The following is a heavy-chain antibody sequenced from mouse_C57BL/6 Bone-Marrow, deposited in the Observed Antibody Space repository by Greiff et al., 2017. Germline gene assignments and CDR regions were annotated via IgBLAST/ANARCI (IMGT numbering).Heavy chain of an antibody. D-gene: IGHD2-3*01. CDR3: ALIYDGYWYFDV. J-gene: IGHJ1*03. Sequence: VQLQQSGPELVKPGASVKISCKASGYSFTDYNMNWVKQSNGKSLEWIGVINPNYGTTSYNQKFKGKATLTVDQSSSKAYMQLNSLTSEDSAVYYGALIYDGYWYFDVWGTGTTVTVSS. V-gene: IGHV1-39*01. CDR2: INPNYGTT. CDR1: GYSFTDYN.